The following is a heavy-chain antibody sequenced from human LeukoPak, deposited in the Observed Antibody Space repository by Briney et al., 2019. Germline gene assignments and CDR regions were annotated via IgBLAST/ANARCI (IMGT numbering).Heavy chain of an antibody. CDR2: ISSSSSTI. J-gene: IGHJ4*02. CDR1: GFTFSSYS. D-gene: IGHD1-1*01. V-gene: IGHV3-48*04. Sequence: PGGSLRLSCAASGFTFSSYSMNWVRQAPGKGLEWVSYISSSSSTIYYADSVKGRFTISRDNAKNSLYLQMNSLRAEDTAVYYCARDSTGVAHPNFDYWGQGTLVTVSS. CDR3: ARDSTGVAHPNFDY.